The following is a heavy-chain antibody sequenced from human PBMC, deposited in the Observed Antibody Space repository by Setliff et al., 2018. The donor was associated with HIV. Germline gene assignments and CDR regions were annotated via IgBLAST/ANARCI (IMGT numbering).Heavy chain of an antibody. V-gene: IGHV1-69*10. D-gene: IGHD1-7*01. CDR2: IIPILGIA. J-gene: IGHJ6*02. CDR3: ARVPNQELYFYGMDV. Sequence: ASVKVSCKASGGTFSSYAISWVRQAPGQGLEWMGGIIPILGIANYAQKFQGRVTITTDESTSTAYMELSSLRSEDTAVYYCARVPNQELYFYGMDVWGQGTTVTVSS. CDR1: GGTFSSYA.